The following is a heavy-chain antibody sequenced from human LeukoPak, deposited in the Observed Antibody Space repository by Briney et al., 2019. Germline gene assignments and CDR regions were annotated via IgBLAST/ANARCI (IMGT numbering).Heavy chain of an antibody. Sequence: GGSLRLSCAASGFTFSSYEMNWVRQAPGKGLEWVSYISSSGSTIYYADSVKGRFTISRDNAKNSLYLQMNSLRAEDTAVYYCAGGYCSGGSCYPIFAFDIWGQGTMVTVSS. CDR1: GFTFSSYE. CDR3: AGGYCSGGSCYPIFAFDI. J-gene: IGHJ3*02. CDR2: ISSSGSTI. V-gene: IGHV3-48*03. D-gene: IGHD2-15*01.